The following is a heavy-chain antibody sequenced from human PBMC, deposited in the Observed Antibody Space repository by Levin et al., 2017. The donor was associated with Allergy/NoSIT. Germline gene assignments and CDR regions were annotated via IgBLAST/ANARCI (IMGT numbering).Heavy chain of an antibody. V-gene: IGHV4-34*01. CDR2: LPPLFLP. J-gene: IGHJ4*02. Sequence: LSLPFSFSCGSFRLSSCICISQPPGPFLSFLFSLPPLFLPNYTPSLKSRVTISVDTSKNQFSLKLSSVTAADTAVYYCARGRSYYGSGSYDYWGQGTLVTVSS. CDR1: CGSFRLSS. D-gene: IGHD3-10*01. CDR3: ARGRSYYGSGSYDY.